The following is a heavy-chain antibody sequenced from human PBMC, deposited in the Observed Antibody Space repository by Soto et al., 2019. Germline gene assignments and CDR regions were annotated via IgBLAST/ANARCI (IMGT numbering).Heavy chain of an antibody. CDR2: IKSKTDGGTT. J-gene: IGHJ4*02. CDR3: TTDRGRRAGYAQDY. V-gene: IGHV3-15*01. D-gene: IGHD5-18*01. CDR1: GFTFSDAW. Sequence: EVQLVESGGGLVKPGGSLRLSCAASGFTFSDAWMSWVRQAPGKGLEWVGRIKSKTDGGTTDYAAPVKGRFTISRDDSRVMLYLQMNSLKTDDTAVYYCTTDRGRRAGYAQDYWGQGTLVTVSS.